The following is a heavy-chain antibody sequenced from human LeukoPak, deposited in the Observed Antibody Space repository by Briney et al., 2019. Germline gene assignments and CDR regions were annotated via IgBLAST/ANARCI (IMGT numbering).Heavy chain of an antibody. CDR2: IRYDGSNK. V-gene: IGHV3-30*02. Sequence: GGSLRLSCAASGFTFSSYGMHWVRQAPGKGLEWVAFIRYDGSNKYYADSVKGRFTISRDNSKNTLHLQMNSLRAEDTAVYYCAKDYYGSGSYYDYYYYMDVWGKGTTVTVSS. D-gene: IGHD3-10*01. J-gene: IGHJ6*03. CDR1: GFTFSSYG. CDR3: AKDYYGSGSYYDYYYYMDV.